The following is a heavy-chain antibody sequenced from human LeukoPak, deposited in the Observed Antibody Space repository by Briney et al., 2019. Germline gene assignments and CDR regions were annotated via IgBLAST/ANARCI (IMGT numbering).Heavy chain of an antibody. D-gene: IGHD6-13*01. Sequence: GGSLRLSCAASGFTFSSYAMSWVRQAPGKGLEWVSAISGSGGSTYYADSVKGRFTISRDNSKNTLYLQMNSLRAEDTAVYYCANFYSSSWYLGYWGQGTLVTVSS. V-gene: IGHV3-23*01. CDR1: GFTFSSYA. CDR2: ISGSGGST. CDR3: ANFYSSSWYLGY. J-gene: IGHJ4*02.